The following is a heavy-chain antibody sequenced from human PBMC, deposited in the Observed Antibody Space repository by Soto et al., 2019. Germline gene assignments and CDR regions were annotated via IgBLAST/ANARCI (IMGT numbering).Heavy chain of an antibody. CDR3: ARVDYDVLTGYYFDY. J-gene: IGHJ4*02. CDR2: VHYIGST. CDR1: VGSLSSYY. V-gene: IGHV4-59*01. D-gene: IGHD3-9*01. Sequence: SETLSLSCTVSVGSLSSYYWSWIRQPPGKGLEWIGYVHYIGSTNYNPSLKSRVTISVDTSKNQFSLRLSSVTAADTAVYYCARVDYDVLTGYYFDYWGQGTLVTVSS.